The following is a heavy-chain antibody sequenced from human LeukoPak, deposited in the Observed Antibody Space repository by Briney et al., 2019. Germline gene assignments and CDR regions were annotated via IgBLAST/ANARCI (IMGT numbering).Heavy chain of an antibody. CDR2: TKSKTYGGTT. Sequence: GGCLRLSCAASGFTFSNARMRWLRPAPGQGLEWVHLTKSKTYGGTTDYAARVKGRFTISRDDSKNTLYLQMNSIKAEDTAVFYCTTDLWRIVGGTDFDYGGQGILVTVSS. D-gene: IGHD1-26*01. V-gene: IGHV3-15*01. CDR3: TTDLWRIVGGTDFDY. J-gene: IGHJ4*02. CDR1: GFTFSNAR.